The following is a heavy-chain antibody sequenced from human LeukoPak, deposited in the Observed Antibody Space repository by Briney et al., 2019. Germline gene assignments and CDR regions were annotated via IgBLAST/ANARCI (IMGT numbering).Heavy chain of an antibody. J-gene: IGHJ4*02. CDR1: GFTFSSTW. CDR3: ARDRVGGSYNY. CDR2: IKEDGSQK. D-gene: IGHD1-26*01. Sequence: VGSLRLSCAASGFTFSSTWMSWVRQAPGKGLEWVANIKEDGSQKNYVDSVKGRFTISRDNAKSSLYLQMNSLRVEDTAVYYCARDRVGGSYNYWGQGTLVTVSS. V-gene: IGHV3-7*01.